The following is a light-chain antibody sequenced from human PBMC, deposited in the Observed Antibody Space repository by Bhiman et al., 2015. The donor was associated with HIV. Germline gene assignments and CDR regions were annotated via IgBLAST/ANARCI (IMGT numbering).Light chain of an antibody. Sequence: NFMLTQPHSVSESPGKTVTISCTDNSGNIADNDVQWYQKRPGSAPTAVMYAHNQRPSGVPDRFSGSIDYSSNSASLTISGLKSEDEADYYCQSYDVSVHVVFGGGTKLTVL. V-gene: IGLV6-57*02. J-gene: IGLJ2*01. CDR1: SGNIADND. CDR2: AHN. CDR3: QSYDVSVHVV.